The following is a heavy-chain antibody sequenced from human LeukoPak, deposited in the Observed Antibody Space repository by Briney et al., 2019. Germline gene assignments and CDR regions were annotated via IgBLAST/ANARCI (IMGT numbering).Heavy chain of an antibody. CDR3: TTDLWFGELLLY. CDR2: IKSKTDGETT. J-gene: IGHJ4*02. V-gene: IGHV3-15*01. CDR1: GFTFSNAW. Sequence: GGSLRLSCAASGFTFSNAWMSWARQAPGKGLEWVGRIKSKTDGETTDYAAPVKGRFTISRDDSKNTLYLQMSSLKTEDTAVYYCTTDLWFGELLLYWGQGTLVTVSS. D-gene: IGHD3-10*01.